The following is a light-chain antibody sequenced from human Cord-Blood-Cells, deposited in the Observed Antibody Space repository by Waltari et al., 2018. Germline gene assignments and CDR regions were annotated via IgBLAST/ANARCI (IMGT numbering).Light chain of an antibody. J-gene: IGLJ1*01. V-gene: IGLV2-11*01. CDR3: CSYAGSYTYV. CDR2: DVS. CDR1: SSDFGGYNY. Sequence: QSALTQPRSVSGSPGQSVTLSCPGTSSDFGGYNYVSWYQQHPGKAPKLMIYDVSKRPSGVPDRFSGSKSGNTASLTISGLQAEDEADYYCCSYAGSYTYVFGTGTKVTVL.